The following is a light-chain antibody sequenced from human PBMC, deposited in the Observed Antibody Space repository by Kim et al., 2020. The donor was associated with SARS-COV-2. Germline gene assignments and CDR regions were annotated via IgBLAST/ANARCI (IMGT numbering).Light chain of an antibody. CDR1: SSDVGGYNY. V-gene: IGLV2-14*03. CDR2: DVS. Sequence: GPSIPISCTGTSSDVGGYNYVSWYQQHPGKAPKLMIYDVSNRPSGVSNRFSGSKSGNTASLTISGLQAEDEADYYCSSYTSSSTQVFGTGTKVTVL. J-gene: IGLJ1*01. CDR3: SSYTSSSTQV.